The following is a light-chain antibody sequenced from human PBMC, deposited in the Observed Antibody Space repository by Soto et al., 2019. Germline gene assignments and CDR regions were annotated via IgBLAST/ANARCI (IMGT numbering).Light chain of an antibody. CDR1: QSISSNF. CDR2: GAS. J-gene: IGKJ1*01. V-gene: IGKV3-20*01. Sequence: EVVLSLSPGTRACPPGGASALFCSASQSISSNFLAWYQQKRGQAPRLLIHGASNRATGIPDRFSGSGSGTDFTLTITRLEPEDFAVYYCQQYGGSPRTFGQGTKVDIK. CDR3: QQYGGSPRT.